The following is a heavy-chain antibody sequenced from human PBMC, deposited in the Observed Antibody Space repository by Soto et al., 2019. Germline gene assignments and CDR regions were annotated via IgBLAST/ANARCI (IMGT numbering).Heavy chain of an antibody. Sequence: EVQLVESGGGLVKPGGSLRLSCAASGFTFSSYSMNWVRQAPGKGLEWVSSISSSSSYIYYADSVKGRFTISRDNAKNSLYLQMKSLRAEDTAVYYCARDLHGDSLDAFDIWGQGTMVTVSS. CDR3: ARDLHGDSLDAFDI. CDR2: ISSSSSYI. J-gene: IGHJ3*02. D-gene: IGHD4-17*01. CDR1: GFTFSSYS. V-gene: IGHV3-21*01.